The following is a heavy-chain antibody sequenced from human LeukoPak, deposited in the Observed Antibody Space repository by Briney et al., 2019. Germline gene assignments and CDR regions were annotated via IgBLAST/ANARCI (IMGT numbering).Heavy chain of an antibody. CDR1: GGSFNSYY. CDR3: SRDLADILTGYYTFAMDV. Sequence: SETLSLTCTVSGGSFNSYYGSWIRQPAGKGLEWIGRIYTSGSTNFNTSLKSRVTMSVDTSKKQFSLKLSSVTAADTAVYYCSRDLADILTGYYTFAMDVWGQGTTVTVSS. CDR2: IYTSGST. J-gene: IGHJ6*02. V-gene: IGHV4-4*07. D-gene: IGHD3-9*01.